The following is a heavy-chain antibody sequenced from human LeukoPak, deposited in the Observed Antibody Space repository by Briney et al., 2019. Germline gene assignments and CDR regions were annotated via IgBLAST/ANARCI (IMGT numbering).Heavy chain of an antibody. J-gene: IGHJ3*02. CDR2: LYYSGST. CDR1: GGSISSGTYC. D-gene: IGHD2/OR15-2a*01. V-gene: IGHV4-39*07. CDR3: ARTLEDFSDAFDI. Sequence: SETLSLTCTVSGGSISSGTYCWGWIRQPPGKGLEWIGSLYYSGSTYYNPSLKSRVTISVDTSKNQFSLKLSSVTAADTAVYYCARTLEDFSDAFDIWGQGTMVTVSS.